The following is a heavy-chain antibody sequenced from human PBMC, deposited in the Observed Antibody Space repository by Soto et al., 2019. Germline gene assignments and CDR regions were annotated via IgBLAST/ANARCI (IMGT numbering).Heavy chain of an antibody. CDR1: GFTFSSYS. Sequence: EVQLVESGGGLVQPGGSLRLACAASGFTFSSYSMIWVRQAPGKGLEWVSYISISSSTIYYADSVKGRFTISRDNAKNSLDLQMNSLRDEDTAVYYCTSDPYGMDVWGQGTTVTVSS. J-gene: IGHJ6*02. CDR2: ISISSSTI. CDR3: TSDPYGMDV. V-gene: IGHV3-48*02.